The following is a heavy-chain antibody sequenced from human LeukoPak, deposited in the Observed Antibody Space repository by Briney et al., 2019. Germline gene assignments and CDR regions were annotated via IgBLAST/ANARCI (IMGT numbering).Heavy chain of an antibody. D-gene: IGHD2-2*01. CDR2: ISVSDDST. CDR3: AKDRYCSSTNCPYDY. J-gene: IGHJ4*02. Sequence: GGSLRLSCAASGFTSSDYTMNWVRQAPGKGLEWVSGISVSDDSTYYADSVRGRFTMSRDNSNNMLYLQMNSLRAEDTAVYYCAKDRYCSSTNCPYDYWGQGTLVTVSS. CDR1: GFTSSDYT. V-gene: IGHV3-23*01.